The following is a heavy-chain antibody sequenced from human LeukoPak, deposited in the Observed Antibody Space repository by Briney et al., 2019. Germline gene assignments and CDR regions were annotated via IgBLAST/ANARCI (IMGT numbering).Heavy chain of an antibody. CDR2: IYYSGST. CDR1: GGSISSSSYY. V-gene: IGHV4-39*02. J-gene: IGHJ4*02. D-gene: IGHD5-24*01. Sequence: SVTLSLTCTVSGGSISSSSYYWGWIRQPPGKGLEWIGSIYYSGSTYYNPSLKSRVTISVDTSKNQFSLKLSSVTAADTAVYYCARDGYNPIDYWGQGTLVTVSS. CDR3: ARDGYNPIDY.